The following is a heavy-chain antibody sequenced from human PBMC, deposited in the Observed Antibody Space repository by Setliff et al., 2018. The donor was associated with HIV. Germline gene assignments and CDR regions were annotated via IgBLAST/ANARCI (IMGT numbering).Heavy chain of an antibody. Sequence: PSETLFLTCTVSGGSISSYYWSWIRQPPGKGLEWIGYIYYTGSTNYNPSLKSRVTISLDTSKNQFSLNLSSVTAADTAVYYCARVRLRVPPSIFDYWGMGSLVTVSS. J-gene: IGHJ4*02. V-gene: IGHV4-59*01. CDR1: GGSISSYY. CDR2: IYYTGST. D-gene: IGHD2-2*01. CDR3: ARVRLRVPPSIFDY.